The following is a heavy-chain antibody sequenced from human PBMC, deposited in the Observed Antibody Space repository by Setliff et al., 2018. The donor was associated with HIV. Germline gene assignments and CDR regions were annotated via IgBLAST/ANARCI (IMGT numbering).Heavy chain of an antibody. CDR2: IIPMFGTG. CDR3: ARVGHSSSYHYYGMDV. Sequence: ASVKVSCKASGGTFSSYGISWVRQAPGQGLEWMGGIIPMFGTGFYAQKFQGGVTITTDESRSTAYMELSSLSSEDTAVFYCARVGHSSSYHYYGMDVWGQGTTVTVSS. V-gene: IGHV1-69*05. J-gene: IGHJ6*02. CDR1: GGTFSSYG. D-gene: IGHD6-13*01.